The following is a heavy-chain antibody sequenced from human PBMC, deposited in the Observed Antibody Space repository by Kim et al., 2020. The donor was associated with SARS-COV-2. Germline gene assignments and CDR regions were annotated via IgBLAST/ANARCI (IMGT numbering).Heavy chain of an antibody. Sequence: GGSLRLSCEPSGFSVTTYVMSWVRLAPGKGLEWVSAIAGGNGNTFYADSVKGRFTVSRDISKNTMYLEMISLRAEDTGVYYCAIRETTILSPSNAFAVWGPGTLVSVSS. CDR2: IAGGNGNT. D-gene: IGHD3-10*01. V-gene: IGHV3-23*01. CDR3: AIRETTILSPSNAFAV. J-gene: IGHJ3*01. CDR1: GFSVTTYV.